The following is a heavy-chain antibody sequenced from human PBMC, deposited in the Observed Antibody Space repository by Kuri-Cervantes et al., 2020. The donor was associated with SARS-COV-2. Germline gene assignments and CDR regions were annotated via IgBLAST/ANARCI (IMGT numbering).Heavy chain of an antibody. Sequence: GGSLRLSCAASGFTFDDYGMSWVRQAPGKGLEWVSVIYSGGSTYYADSVKGRITISRDNSKNTLYLQMNSLRAEDTAVYYCASGPGILWFGDDYWGQGTLVTVSS. CDR1: GFTFDDYG. D-gene: IGHD3-10*01. CDR3: ASGPGILWFGDDY. J-gene: IGHJ4*02. V-gene: IGHV3-53*01. CDR2: IYSGGST.